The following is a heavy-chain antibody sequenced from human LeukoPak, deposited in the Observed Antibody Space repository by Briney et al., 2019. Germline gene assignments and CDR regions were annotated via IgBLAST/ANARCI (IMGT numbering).Heavy chain of an antibody. CDR3: ASSPYSGSYYLDY. J-gene: IGHJ4*02. Sequence: SETLSLTCTVSGGSISSYYWSWIRQPPGKGLEWIGYIYYSGSTDYNPSLKSRVTISVDTSKKQFSLRLGSVTAADTAVYYCASSPYSGSYYLDYWGQGTLVTVSS. CDR1: GGSISSYY. CDR2: IYYSGST. V-gene: IGHV4-59*12. D-gene: IGHD1-26*01.